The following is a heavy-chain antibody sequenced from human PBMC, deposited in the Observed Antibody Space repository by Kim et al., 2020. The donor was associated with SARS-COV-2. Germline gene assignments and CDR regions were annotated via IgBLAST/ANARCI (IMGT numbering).Heavy chain of an antibody. CDR2: ISWNSGSI. D-gene: IGHD2-2*01. V-gene: IGHV3-9*01. Sequence: GGSLRLSCAASGFTFGDYAMHWVRQAPGKGLEWVSGISWNSGSIGYADSVKGRFTISRDNAKNSLYLQMNSLRAEDTALYYCAKESTDIVVVPAAPQYYYYYYMAVWGKGTTVTVSS. CDR3: AKESTDIVVVPAAPQYYYYYYMAV. J-gene: IGHJ6*03. CDR1: GFTFGDYA.